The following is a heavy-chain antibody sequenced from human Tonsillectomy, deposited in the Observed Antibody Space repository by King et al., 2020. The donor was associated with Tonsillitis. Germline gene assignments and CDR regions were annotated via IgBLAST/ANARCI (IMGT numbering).Heavy chain of an antibody. Sequence: GQLVQSGGGVVQPGGSLRLSCASSGFDFSSYGMHWVRQAPGKGLQWVAVISFDATRENYADSVKGRFTISRDNSKNTLYLQMNSLRAEDTAVYYCARERLYSSDWGIDYWGQGSLVTVSS. J-gene: IGHJ4*02. CDR3: ARERLYSSDWGIDY. CDR2: ISFDATRE. CDR1: GFDFSSYG. D-gene: IGHD6-19*01. V-gene: IGHV3-33*05.